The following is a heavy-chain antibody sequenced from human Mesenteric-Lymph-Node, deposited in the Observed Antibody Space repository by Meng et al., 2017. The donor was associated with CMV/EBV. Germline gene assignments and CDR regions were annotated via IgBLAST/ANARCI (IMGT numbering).Heavy chain of an antibody. V-gene: IGHV4-4*02. CDR1: GGSISSSNW. CDR2: IYHSGST. J-gene: IGHJ4*02. Sequence: SETLSLTCDVSGGSISSSNWWSWVRQPPGKGLEWIGEIYHSGSTNYNPSLKSRVTISVDKSKNQFSLKLTSVTAADTAVYYCAAYHGSTIFYYNGIDYWGQGTLVTVSS. D-gene: IGHD3-10*01. CDR3: AAYHGSTIFYYNGIDY.